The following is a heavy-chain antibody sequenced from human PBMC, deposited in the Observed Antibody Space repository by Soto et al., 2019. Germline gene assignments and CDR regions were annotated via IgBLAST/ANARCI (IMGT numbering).Heavy chain of an antibody. CDR3: ARDEYYGSGSSY. J-gene: IGHJ4*02. Sequence: ASVKVSCKASGGTFSSYAISWVRQAPGQGLEWMGWISAYNGTTNYAQKFQGRVTMTTDTSTSTAYMELRSLRSDDTAVYYCARDEYYGSGSSYWGQGTLVTVSS. CDR2: ISAYNGTT. V-gene: IGHV1-18*01. D-gene: IGHD3-10*01. CDR1: GGTFSSYA.